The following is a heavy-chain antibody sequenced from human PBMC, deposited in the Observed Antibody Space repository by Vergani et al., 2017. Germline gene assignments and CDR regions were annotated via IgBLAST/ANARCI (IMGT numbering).Heavy chain of an antibody. V-gene: IGHV5-51*01. CDR2: IYPGDSDT. D-gene: IGHD3-22*01. CDR1: GYSFTSYW. CDR3: ARHRGYYYAFNYYMDV. J-gene: IGHJ6*03. Sequence: EVQLVQSGAEVKTPGESLKISCKGSGYSFTSYWIGWVRQLPGKGLEWRGIIYPGDSDTRYSPSFQGQVTISADKSISTAYLQWSSLKASDTAMYYCARHRGYYYAFNYYMDVWDKGTTVTVSS.